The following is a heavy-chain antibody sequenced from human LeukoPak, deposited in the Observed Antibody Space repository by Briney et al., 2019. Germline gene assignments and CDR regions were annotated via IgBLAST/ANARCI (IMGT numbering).Heavy chain of an antibody. CDR1: GYTFTGYY. D-gene: IGHD4-17*01. Sequence: ASVKVSCKASGYTFTGYYMHWVRQAPGQGFEWMGWINPNSGGTNYAQKFQGRVTMTRDTSIGTAYMELSSLRSDDTAVYYCATGTTGTTFDYWGQGTLVTVSS. CDR3: ATGTTGTTFDY. V-gene: IGHV1-2*02. J-gene: IGHJ4*02. CDR2: INPNSGGT.